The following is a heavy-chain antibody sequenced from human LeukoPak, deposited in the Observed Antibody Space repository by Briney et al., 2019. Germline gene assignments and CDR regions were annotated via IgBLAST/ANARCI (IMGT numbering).Heavy chain of an antibody. CDR3: ARDDPHGGDYYYYMDV. CDR2: IYYSGST. D-gene: IGHD3-10*01. J-gene: IGHJ6*03. Sequence: PSETLSLTCTVSGGSISSYYWSWIRQPPGKGLEWIGYIYYSGSTNYNPSLKSRVTISVDTSKNQFSLKLSSVTAADTAVYYCARDDPHGGDYYYYMDVWGKGTTVTVSS. CDR1: GGSISSYY. V-gene: IGHV4-59*01.